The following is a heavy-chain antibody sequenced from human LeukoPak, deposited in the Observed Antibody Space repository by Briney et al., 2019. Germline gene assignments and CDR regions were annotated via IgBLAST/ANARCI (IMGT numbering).Heavy chain of an antibody. CDR3: ARRAAMGKEFDY. Sequence: ESLKISCKGSGYTLNRYWIAWVRQMPGKGLEWMGIIYPRDSDTRYSPSFQGQVTISADKSISTAYLQWSSLKASDTAMYYCARRAAMGKEFDYWGQGTLVTVSS. CDR1: GYTLNRYW. CDR2: IYPRDSDT. D-gene: IGHD5-18*01. J-gene: IGHJ4*02. V-gene: IGHV5-51*01.